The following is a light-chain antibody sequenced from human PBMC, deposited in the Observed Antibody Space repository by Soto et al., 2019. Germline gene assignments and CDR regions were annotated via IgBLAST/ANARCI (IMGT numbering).Light chain of an antibody. CDR2: AAS. CDR1: QTISNY. CDR3: QQSFSIPYT. Sequence: DIQMTQSPSSLSASVGDRVTITCRASQTISNYLNWYQQKPGKAPKLLIYAASSLQSEVPSRFSGSGSGTDFTLTISSLQPGDFVTYYCQQSFSIPYTFGQGTKLEI. J-gene: IGKJ2*01. V-gene: IGKV1-39*01.